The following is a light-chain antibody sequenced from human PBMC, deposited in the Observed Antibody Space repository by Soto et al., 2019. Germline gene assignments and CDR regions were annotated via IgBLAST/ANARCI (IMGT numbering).Light chain of an antibody. J-gene: IGLJ3*02. CDR1: SSNIGAGFD. CDR3: QSYDSSLSASGV. CDR2: TNN. V-gene: IGLV1-40*01. Sequence: QSVLTQPPSVSGAPGQRVTISCTGSSSNIGAGFDVHWYQQLPGTAPKLLIYTNNNRPSGVPDRFSGSKSGTSASLAITGLQAEDEADYFCQSYDSSLSASGVFGGGTKVTVL.